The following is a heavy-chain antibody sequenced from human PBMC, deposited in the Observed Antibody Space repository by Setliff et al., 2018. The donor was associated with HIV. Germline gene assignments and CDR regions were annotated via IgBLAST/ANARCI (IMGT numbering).Heavy chain of an antibody. Sequence: CKASGYIFTDYYLHWVRQAPGQGLEWMGVINPYGGAADFAQRFQGRVRLTADKSTSTAYLELSSLRSEDTAVYYCAAARLLNDYRDPGAYYFDFWGQGTLVTVSS. CDR3: AAARLLNDYRDPGAYYFDF. CDR2: INPYGGAA. CDR1: GYIFTDYY. D-gene: IGHD4-4*01. J-gene: IGHJ4*02. V-gene: IGHV1-46*01.